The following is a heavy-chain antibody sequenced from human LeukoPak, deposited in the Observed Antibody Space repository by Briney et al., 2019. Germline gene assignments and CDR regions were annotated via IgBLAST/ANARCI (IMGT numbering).Heavy chain of an antibody. CDR1: GFTFSGYW. CDR2: IKTDGSVK. J-gene: IGHJ4*02. Sequence: GGSLRLSCAASGFTFSGYWMSWVRQAPGKGLEWVANIKTDGSVKYYVDSVKGRFTISRDNAKNSLYLQMNSLRAEDTAVYYCAKGYCGSTSCYSGLDWGQGTLVTVSS. V-gene: IGHV3-7*01. D-gene: IGHD2-2*01. CDR3: AKGYCGSTSCYSGLD.